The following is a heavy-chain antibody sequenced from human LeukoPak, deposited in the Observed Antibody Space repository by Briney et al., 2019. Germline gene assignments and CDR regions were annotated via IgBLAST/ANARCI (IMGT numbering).Heavy chain of an antibody. J-gene: IGHJ4*02. Sequence: ASVKVSCKASGYTFTSYAMHWVRQAPGQRLEWMGWINAGNGNTKYSQKFQGRVTITRDTSASTAYMELSSLRSEDTAVYYCARGFQPWFGELFDYWGQGTLVTVSS. CDR3: ARGFQPWFGELFDY. D-gene: IGHD3-10*01. CDR1: GYTFTSYA. CDR2: INAGNGNT. V-gene: IGHV1-3*01.